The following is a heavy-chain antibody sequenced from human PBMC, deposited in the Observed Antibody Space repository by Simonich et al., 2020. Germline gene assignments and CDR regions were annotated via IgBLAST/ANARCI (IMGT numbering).Heavy chain of an antibody. CDR3: ARGYWGYYFDY. V-gene: IGHV1-2*02. J-gene: IGHJ4*02. CDR2: INPNRGGT. D-gene: IGHD7-27*01. CDR1: GYTFTGYY. Sequence: QVQLVQSRAEVKKPGASVKVSCKASGYTFTGYYMHLVRQAPGQGLEWMGWINPNRGGTNYAQKVQGRVTMTRDTSISTAYMELSRLRSDDTAVYYCARGYWGYYFDYWGQGTLVTVSS.